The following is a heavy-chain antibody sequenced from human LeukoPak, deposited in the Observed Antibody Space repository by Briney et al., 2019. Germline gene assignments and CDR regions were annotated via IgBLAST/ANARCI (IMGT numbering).Heavy chain of an antibody. Sequence: PSETLSLICTVSGGSTTNYYWSWIRQPPGKGLEWIGYIYYSGTTNYNPSLKSRVTISVDTSKNQFSLKLSSVTAADTAVYYCARGVYIAAAQYGYWGQGTLVTVSS. CDR2: IYYSGTT. J-gene: IGHJ4*02. CDR3: ARGVYIAAAQYGY. CDR1: GGSTTNYY. D-gene: IGHD6-13*01. V-gene: IGHV4-59*01.